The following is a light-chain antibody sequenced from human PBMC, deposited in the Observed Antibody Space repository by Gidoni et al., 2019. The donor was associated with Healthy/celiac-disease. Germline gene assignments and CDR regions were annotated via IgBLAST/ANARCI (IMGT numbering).Light chain of an antibody. V-gene: IGKV1-39*01. Sequence: DIQMTQSPSSLSASVGDRVTITCRASKSSSSYLNWYQQKPGKAPKLLIYAASSLQSGVPSRFSGSGSGTDFTLTIRSLQPEDLATYYCQQSYSTPRTFGQGTKVEIK. CDR3: QQSYSTPRT. J-gene: IGKJ1*01. CDR2: AAS. CDR1: KSSSSY.